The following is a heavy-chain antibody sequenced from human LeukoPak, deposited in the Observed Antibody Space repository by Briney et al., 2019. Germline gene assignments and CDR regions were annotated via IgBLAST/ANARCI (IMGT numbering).Heavy chain of an antibody. Sequence: SETLSLTCTVSGGSISSYSWSWIRQPPGKGLEWIGNIYYSGSTNYNPSLKSRVTISVDTSKNQFSLKLTSVTAADTAVYYCARDGNKAWLDPWGQGTLVTVSS. V-gene: IGHV4-59*01. J-gene: IGHJ5*02. D-gene: IGHD1/OR15-1a*01. CDR3: ARDGNKAWLDP. CDR1: GGSISSYS. CDR2: IYYSGST.